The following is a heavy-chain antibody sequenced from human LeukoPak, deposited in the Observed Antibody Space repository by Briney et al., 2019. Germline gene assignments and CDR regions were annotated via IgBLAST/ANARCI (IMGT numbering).Heavy chain of an antibody. Sequence: TGGSLRLSCAASGFTFTSYSLNWVRQAPGKGLEWVSVIYSGGSTYYADSVKGRFTISRDNSKNTLYLQMNSLRAEDTAVYYCARDSSSGWYHGYWGQGTLVTVSS. V-gene: IGHV3-66*01. CDR1: GFTFTSYS. D-gene: IGHD6-19*01. CDR2: IYSGGST. CDR3: ARDSSSGWYHGY. J-gene: IGHJ4*02.